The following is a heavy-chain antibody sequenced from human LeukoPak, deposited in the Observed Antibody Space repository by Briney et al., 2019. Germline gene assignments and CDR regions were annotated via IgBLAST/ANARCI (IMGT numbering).Heavy chain of an antibody. CDR1: GYTFTSYY. CDR2: IDPSGGST. V-gene: IGHV1-46*01. D-gene: IGHD2-8*01. J-gene: IGHJ4*02. Sequence: ASVKVSCKASGYTFTSYYMHWVRQAPGQGLEWMGIIDPSGGSTSYAQKFQGRVTMTRDTSTSAVYMELSSLRSEDTAVYYCARAGFVLVDYWGQGTLVTVSS. CDR3: ARAGFVLVDY.